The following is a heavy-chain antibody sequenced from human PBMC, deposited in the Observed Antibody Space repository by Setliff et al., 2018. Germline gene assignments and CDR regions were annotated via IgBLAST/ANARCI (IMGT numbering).Heavy chain of an antibody. D-gene: IGHD3-3*01. J-gene: IGHJ4*02. CDR2: ISYGGNT. Sequence: ASETLSLTCTVSGVSISANHYWGWIRQPPGKGLEWIGSISYGGNTYYNASLKSRVTISVDTSKNQFSLKLTSVTAADTAVYYCASHPRVTIFGVVAFDYWGQGIPVTVSS. CDR3: ASHPRVTIFGVVAFDY. V-gene: IGHV4-39*01. CDR1: GVSISANHY.